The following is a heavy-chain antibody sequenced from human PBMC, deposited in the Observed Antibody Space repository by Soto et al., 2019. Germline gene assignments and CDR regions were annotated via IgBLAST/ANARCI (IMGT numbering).Heavy chain of an antibody. CDR2: ISGYNADT. CDR3: ARDLRWSSGWAFDY. CDR1: GYIFTDYG. J-gene: IGHJ4*02. Sequence: QLVQSGAEVKKPGASVRVSCKASGYIFTDYGISWVRQAPGQGLEWMGWISGYNADTSYAQRLQDRVKMTIDTSTRIAYMELRSLTSDDTAVYYCARDLRWSSGWAFDYWGQGTLVTVSS. D-gene: IGHD6-19*01. V-gene: IGHV1-18*04.